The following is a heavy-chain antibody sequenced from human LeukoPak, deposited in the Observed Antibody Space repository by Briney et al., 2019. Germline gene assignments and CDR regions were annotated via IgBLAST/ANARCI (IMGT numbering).Heavy chain of an antibody. J-gene: IGHJ5*02. CDR2: IYYSGST. V-gene: IGHV4-39*01. D-gene: IGHD2-2*01. CDR1: GGSISSSSYY. CDR3: ARQSVPAAMRANWFDP. Sequence: SETLSLTCTVSGGSISSSSYYWGWIRQPPGKGLEWIGSIYYSGSTYYNPSLKSRVTISVDTSKNQFSLKLSSVIAADTAVYYCARQSVPAAMRANWFDPWGQGTLVTVSS.